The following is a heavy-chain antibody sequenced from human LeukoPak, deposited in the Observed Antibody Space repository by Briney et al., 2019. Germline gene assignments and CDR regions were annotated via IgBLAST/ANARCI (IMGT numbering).Heavy chain of an antibody. J-gene: IGHJ4*02. CDR1: GFTFSSYW. CDR3: ARAYYDSSGYYYVYFDY. CDR2: IKADGSEK. V-gene: IGHV3-7*01. D-gene: IGHD3-22*01. Sequence: GGSLRLSCAASGFTFSSYWMSWVRQAPGKGLEWVANIKADGSEKYYVGSVKGRFTISRDNAKNSLYLQMNSLRAEDTAVYYCARAYYDSSGYYYVYFDYWGQGSLVSVSS.